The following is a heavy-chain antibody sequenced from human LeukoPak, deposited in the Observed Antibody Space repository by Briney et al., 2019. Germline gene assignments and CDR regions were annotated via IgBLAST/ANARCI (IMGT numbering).Heavy chain of an antibody. V-gene: IGHV3-20*04. Sequence: GGSLRLSCAASGFTFDDYGMSWVRQAPGKGLEWVSGINWNGGSTGYADSVKGRFTISRDNAKNPLYLQMNSLRAEDTALYYCARVAYYDSSGYPFDYSCQGTLVTVSS. CDR1: GFTFDDYG. J-gene: IGHJ4*02. CDR2: INWNGGST. D-gene: IGHD3-22*01. CDR3: ARVAYYDSSGYPFDY.